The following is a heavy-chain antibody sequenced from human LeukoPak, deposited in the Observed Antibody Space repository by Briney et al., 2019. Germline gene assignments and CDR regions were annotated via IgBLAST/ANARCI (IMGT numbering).Heavy chain of an antibody. Sequence: EASVKVSCKASGGTFSSYAISWVRQAPGQGLEWMGGIIPIFGTANYAQKFQGRVTITADESTSTAYMELSSLRSEDTAVYYCARGGSWSRHYYYYMDVWGKGTTVTVSS. CDR3: ARGGSWSRHYYYYMDV. CDR2: IIPIFGTA. CDR1: GGTFSSYA. V-gene: IGHV1-69*13. J-gene: IGHJ6*03. D-gene: IGHD3-10*01.